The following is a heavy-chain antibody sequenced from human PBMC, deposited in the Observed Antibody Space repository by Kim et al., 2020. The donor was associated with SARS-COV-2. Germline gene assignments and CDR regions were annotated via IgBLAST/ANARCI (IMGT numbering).Heavy chain of an antibody. D-gene: IGHD4-4*01. J-gene: IGHJ4*02. CDR3: AREVNRDDYKRYFDF. Sequence: QRFQGRLTVTSDTSTSTVYMELSSLTSEDTAVYYCAREVNRDDYKRYFDFWGQGTLVTGSS. V-gene: IGHV1-46*01.